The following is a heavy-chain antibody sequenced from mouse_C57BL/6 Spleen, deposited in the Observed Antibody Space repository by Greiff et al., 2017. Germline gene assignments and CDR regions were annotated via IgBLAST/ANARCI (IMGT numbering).Heavy chain of an antibody. Sequence: EVQLQQSGTVLARPGASVKMSCKTSGYTFTSYWMHWVKQRPGQGLEWIVAIYPGNSDTSYNQKFKGKAKLTAVTSASTAYMELSSLTNEDSAVYYCTGASYYSNPWYFDVWGTGTTVTVSS. CDR2: IYPGNSDT. V-gene: IGHV1-5*01. CDR1: GYTFTSYW. D-gene: IGHD2-5*01. CDR3: TGASYYSNPWYFDV. J-gene: IGHJ1*03.